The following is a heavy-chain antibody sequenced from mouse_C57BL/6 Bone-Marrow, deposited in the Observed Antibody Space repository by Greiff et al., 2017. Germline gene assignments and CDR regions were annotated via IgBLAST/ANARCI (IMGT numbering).Heavy chain of an antibody. Sequence: QVQLQQPGAELVKPGASVKLSCKASGYTFTSYWMQWVKQRPGQGLEWIGEIDPSDSYTNYNQKFKGKATLTVDTSSSTAYMQLSSLTSEDAAVYYCARDYDYTWFAYGGQGTLVTVSA. CDR2: IDPSDSYT. J-gene: IGHJ3*01. D-gene: IGHD2-4*01. CDR3: ARDYDYTWFAY. CDR1: GYTFTSYW. V-gene: IGHV1-50*01.